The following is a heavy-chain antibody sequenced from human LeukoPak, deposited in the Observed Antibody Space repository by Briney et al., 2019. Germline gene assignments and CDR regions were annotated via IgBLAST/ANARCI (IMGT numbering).Heavy chain of an antibody. CDR3: ARLLSGGFDY. CDR1: GGSISSSSYY. CDR2: IYYSGST. Sequence: ETLSLTCTVSGGSISSSSYYWGWIRQPPGKGLERIGSIYYSGSTYYNPSLKSRVTISVDTSKNQFSLKLSSVTAADTAVYYSARLLSGGFDYWGQGTLVTVSS. V-gene: IGHV4-39*01. J-gene: IGHJ4*02.